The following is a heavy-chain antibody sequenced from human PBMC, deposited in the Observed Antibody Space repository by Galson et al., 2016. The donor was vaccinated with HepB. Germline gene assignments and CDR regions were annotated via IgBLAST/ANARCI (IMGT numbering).Heavy chain of an antibody. D-gene: IGHD6-19*01. CDR2: ISGNRP. CDR1: GFSFSIYA. V-gene: IGHV3-23*01. J-gene: IGHJ4*02. Sequence: SLRLSCAASGFSFSIYAMSWVRQAPGEGLEWVSAISGNRPEYADSVKGRFAISRDNSKNTVYLQMNSLRAEDRDVYYCARANRDGTGWHGRNDSWGQGTPVTVSS. CDR3: ARANRDGTGWHGRNDS.